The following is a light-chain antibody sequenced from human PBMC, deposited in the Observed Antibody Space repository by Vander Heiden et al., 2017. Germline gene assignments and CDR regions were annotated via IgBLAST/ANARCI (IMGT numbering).Light chain of an antibody. Sequence: QPVLTQSSSASASLGSSVKLTCTLSSGHSSYIIAWHQQQPGKAPRYLMKLEGSGSYNKGSGVPDRFSGSSSGADRYLTISNLQSEDEADYYCETWDSNIGVFGGVTKLT. CDR1: SGHSSYI. CDR3: ETWDSNIGV. J-gene: IGLJ3*02. V-gene: IGLV4-60*03. CDR2: LEGSGSY.